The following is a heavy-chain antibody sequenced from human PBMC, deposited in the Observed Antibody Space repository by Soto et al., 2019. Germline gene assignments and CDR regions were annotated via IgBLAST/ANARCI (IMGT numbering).Heavy chain of an antibody. CDR2: INPSGGST. Sequence: ASVKVSCKASGYTFTSYYMHWVRQAPGQGLEWMGIINPSGGSTSYAQKFQGRVTMTRDTSTSTVYMELSSLRSEDTAVYYCARDSITYYDILTGYSPDIWGQGTMVTVSS. D-gene: IGHD3-9*01. CDR3: ARDSITYYDILTGYSPDI. CDR1: GYTFTSYY. V-gene: IGHV1-46*01. J-gene: IGHJ3*02.